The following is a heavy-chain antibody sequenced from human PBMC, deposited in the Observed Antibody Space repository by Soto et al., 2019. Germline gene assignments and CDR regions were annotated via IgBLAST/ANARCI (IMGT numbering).Heavy chain of an antibody. CDR2: ISGSGGST. Sequence: GGSLRLSCAASGFTFSSYAMSWVRQAPGKGLEWVSAISGSGGSTYYADSVKGRFTISRDNSKNTLYLQMNSLRAEDTAVYYCAKVGSGWSDNKVDCYDNSGYYYGVVYWGQGT. J-gene: IGHJ4*02. D-gene: IGHD3-22*01. CDR1: GFTFSSYA. CDR3: AKVGSGWSDNKVDCYDNSGYYYGVVY. V-gene: IGHV3-23*01.